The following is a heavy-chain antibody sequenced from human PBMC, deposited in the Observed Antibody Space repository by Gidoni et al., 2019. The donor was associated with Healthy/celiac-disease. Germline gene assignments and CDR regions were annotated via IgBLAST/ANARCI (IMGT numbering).Heavy chain of an antibody. D-gene: IGHD6-13*01. CDR3: ARGSSIIAAADDFDY. CDR1: GFTFSSYG. J-gene: IGHJ4*02. V-gene: IGHV3-33*08. CDR2: IWYDGSNK. Sequence: QVQLVESGGGVVQPGRSLRLSCAASGFTFSSYGMHWVRQAPGKGLEGVAVIWYDGSNKYYADSVKGRFTISRDNSKNTLYLQMNSLRAEDTAVYYCARGSSIIAAADDFDYWGQGTLVTVSS.